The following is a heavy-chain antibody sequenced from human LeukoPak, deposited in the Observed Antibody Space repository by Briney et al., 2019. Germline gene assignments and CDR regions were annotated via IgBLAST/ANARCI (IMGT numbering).Heavy chain of an antibody. D-gene: IGHD6-13*01. Sequence: GGSLRLSCAASGFTFSSYAMSWVRQAPGKGLEWVSAISGSGGSTYYADSVKGRFTISRDNSKNTLYLQMNSLRAEDTAVYYCAKVHPPGIAAAGTAFDIWGQGTMVTVSS. J-gene: IGHJ3*02. CDR3: AKVHPPGIAAAGTAFDI. CDR1: GFTFSSYA. CDR2: ISGSGGST. V-gene: IGHV3-23*01.